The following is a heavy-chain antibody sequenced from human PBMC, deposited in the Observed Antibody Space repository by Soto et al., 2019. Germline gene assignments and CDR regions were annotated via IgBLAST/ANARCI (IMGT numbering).Heavy chain of an antibody. Sequence: QVQLVQSGAEVKKPGSSVKVSCKASGGTFSSYAISWVRQAPGQGLEWMGGIIPIFGTANYAQKFQGRVTITADESTSTAYMDLSRLRSEDTAVYYCARPPPSGGLAYYGMEVWGQGTTVTDSS. CDR2: IIPIFGTA. J-gene: IGHJ6*02. CDR1: GGTFSSYA. CDR3: ARPPPSGGLAYYGMEV. V-gene: IGHV1-69*01.